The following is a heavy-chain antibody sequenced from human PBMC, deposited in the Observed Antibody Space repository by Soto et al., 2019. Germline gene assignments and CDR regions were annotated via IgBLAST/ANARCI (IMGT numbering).Heavy chain of an antibody. V-gene: IGHV1-69*13. CDR1: GGTFSSYA. J-gene: IGHJ4*02. CDR2: IIPIFGTA. Sequence: ASVKVSCKASGGTFSSYAISWVRQAPGQGLEWMGGIIPIFGTANYAQKFQGRVTITADESTSTAYMELSSLRSEDTAVYYCARGGYGDATYYYDSSGYYYFGYWGQGTLVTVSS. CDR3: ARGGYGDATYYYDSSGYYYFGY. D-gene: IGHD3-22*01.